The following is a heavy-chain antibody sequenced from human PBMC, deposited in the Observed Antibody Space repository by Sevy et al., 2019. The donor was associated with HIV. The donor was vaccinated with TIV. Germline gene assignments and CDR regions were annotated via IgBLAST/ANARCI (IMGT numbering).Heavy chain of an antibody. D-gene: IGHD6-13*01. J-gene: IGHJ4*02. CDR3: ARDKIAATGVMDY. CDR1: GYTFNSYG. V-gene: IGHV1-18*01. CDR2: ISAYNANT. Sequence: ASVKVSCKASGYTFNSYGINWVRQAPGQGLEWMGRISAYNANTNYAQSLQDRVTMTSDTSTSTAYMELWSLRSDDTAVYFCARDKIAATGVMDYWGQGTLVTVSS.